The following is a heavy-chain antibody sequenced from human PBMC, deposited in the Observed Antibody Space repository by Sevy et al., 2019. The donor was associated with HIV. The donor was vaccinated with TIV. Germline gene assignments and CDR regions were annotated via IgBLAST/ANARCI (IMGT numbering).Heavy chain of an antibody. V-gene: IGHV1-69*13. CDR2: TIPIFGTA. D-gene: IGHD3-22*01. Sequence: ASVKVSCKASGGTFSSYAISWVRQAPGQGLEWMGGTIPIFGTANYAQKFQGRVTITADESTSTAYMELSSLRSEDTAVYYCASPEGLYDSSGYYRPYFDYWGQGTLVTVSS. CDR1: GGTFSSYA. CDR3: ASPEGLYDSSGYYRPYFDY. J-gene: IGHJ4*02.